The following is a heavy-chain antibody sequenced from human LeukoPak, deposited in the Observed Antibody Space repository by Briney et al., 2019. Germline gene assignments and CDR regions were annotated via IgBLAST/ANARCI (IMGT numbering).Heavy chain of an antibody. CDR3: ARCESAYDPPDF. CDR1: GFTFSNYA. J-gene: IGHJ4*02. V-gene: IGHV3-30*04. CDR2: ISYDGSNK. Sequence: GGSLRLSCAASGFTFSNYAFHWVRQAPGKGLAWVAVISYDGSNKYYADSVKGRFTITRDNSKNTLYLQMDSLTTEDTAIYYCARCESAYDPPDFWGQGTLVTVSS. D-gene: IGHD3-3*01.